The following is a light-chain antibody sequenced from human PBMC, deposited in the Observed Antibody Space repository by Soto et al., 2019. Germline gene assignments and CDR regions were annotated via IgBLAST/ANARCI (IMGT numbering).Light chain of an antibody. J-gene: IGKJ1*01. CDR3: QQYGSSGT. CDR1: QSFSNNY. V-gene: IGKV3-20*01. CDR2: GAS. Sequence: EIVLTQSPGTLSLSPGERATISCRASQSFSNNYLAWYQQKPGQATRLLIYGASNRATGIPDRFSGSGSGTDFTLTISRLEPEDFAVYYCQQYGSSGTFGQGTKVDIK.